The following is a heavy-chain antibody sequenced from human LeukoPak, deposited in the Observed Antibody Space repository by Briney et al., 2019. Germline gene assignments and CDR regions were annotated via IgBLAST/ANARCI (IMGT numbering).Heavy chain of an antibody. J-gene: IGHJ5*02. CDR2: IKQDESEK. V-gene: IGHV3-7*04. CDR1: GISLSRYW. D-gene: IGHD3-10*01. Sequence: GGSLRLSCAASGISLSRYWMSWVRQAPGEGLEWVANIKQDESEKDYVDSVKGRFTISGDNAKNSLYLQMNSLTAEDTAVHYCVRAHHPGGWFDPWGQGTLVTVSS. CDR3: VRAHHPGGWFDP.